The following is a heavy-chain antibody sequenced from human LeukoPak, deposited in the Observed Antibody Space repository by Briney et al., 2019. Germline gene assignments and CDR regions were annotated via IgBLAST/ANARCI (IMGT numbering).Heavy chain of an antibody. CDR2: IIPIFGTA. J-gene: IGHJ6*03. Sequence: SVKVSXKASGGTFSSYAISWVRQAPGQGLEWMGGIIPIFGTANYAQKFQGRVTITADESTSTAYMELSSLRSEDTAVYYCARIYYDSSGYYNRYYYYYMDVWGKGTTVTVSS. CDR3: ARIYYDSSGYYNRYYYYYMDV. CDR1: GGTFSSYA. D-gene: IGHD3-22*01. V-gene: IGHV1-69*13.